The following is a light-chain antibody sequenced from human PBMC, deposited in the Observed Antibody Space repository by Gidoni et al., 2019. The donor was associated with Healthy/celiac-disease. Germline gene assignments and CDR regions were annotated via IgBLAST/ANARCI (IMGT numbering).Light chain of an antibody. CDR3: QQSGSSPYT. CDR2: YAS. CDR1: QSVTNNY. Sequence: EIVLTQSPGTLSLSPGERATLSCRASQSVTNNYLAWYQQKPGQAPRLVIYYASNRATGIPDRFSGSGSGPDFTLTISRLEPEDFAVYYCQQSGSSPYTFGQGSKLEIK. V-gene: IGKV3-20*01. J-gene: IGKJ2*01.